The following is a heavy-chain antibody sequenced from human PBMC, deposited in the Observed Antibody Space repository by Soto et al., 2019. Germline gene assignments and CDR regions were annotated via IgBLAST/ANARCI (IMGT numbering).Heavy chain of an antibody. D-gene: IGHD3-10*01. CDR2: ISSSSSTI. CDR3: ARGAYYYGSGPDPN. J-gene: IGHJ4*02. Sequence: GGSLRLSCAASGFTFSSYSMNWVRQAPGKGLEWVSYISSSSSTIYYADSVKGRFTISRDNAKNSLYLQMNSLRDEDTAVYYCARGAYYYGSGPDPNWGQGTLVTAPQ. CDR1: GFTFSSYS. V-gene: IGHV3-48*02.